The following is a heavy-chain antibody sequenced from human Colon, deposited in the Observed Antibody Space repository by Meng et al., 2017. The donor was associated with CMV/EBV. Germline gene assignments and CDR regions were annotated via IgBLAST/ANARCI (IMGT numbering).Heavy chain of an antibody. V-gene: IGHV3-23*01. CDR2: ISGSGINT. J-gene: IGHJ4*02. CDR1: GFTFRGYA. Sequence: GESLKISCVGSGFTFRGYAMSWVRQAPGKGLEWVSAISGSGINTYYADSVKGRFTISRDHSKNTLYVQMNSLRAEDTAVYYCAKDRGGCSSTNCYLDCWGQGTLVTVSS. D-gene: IGHD2-2*01. CDR3: AKDRGGCSSTNCYLDC.